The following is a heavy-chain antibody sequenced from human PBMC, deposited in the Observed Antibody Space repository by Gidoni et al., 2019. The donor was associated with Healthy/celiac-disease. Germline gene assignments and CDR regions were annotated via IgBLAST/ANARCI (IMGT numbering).Heavy chain of an antibody. J-gene: IGHJ4*02. CDR3: AKDRGAVAVPSPLDY. CDR2: ISYDGSNK. Sequence: QVQLVESGGGGVQPGRSLRLSCAASGLTFSSHGMHWVRQAPGKGLEWVAVISYDGSNKYYADSVKGRFTISRDNSKNTLYLQMNSLRAEDTAVYYCAKDRGAVAVPSPLDYWGQGTLVTVSS. D-gene: IGHD6-19*01. V-gene: IGHV3-30*18. CDR1: GLTFSSHG.